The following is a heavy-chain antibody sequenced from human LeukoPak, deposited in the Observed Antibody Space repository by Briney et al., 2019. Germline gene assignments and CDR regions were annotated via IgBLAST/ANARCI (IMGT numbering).Heavy chain of an antibody. CDR2: VSASGGST. J-gene: IGHJ4*02. CDR1: GFIFRNHA. V-gene: IGHV3-23*01. CDR3: AKSLGNQGVIDY. Sequence: GGSLRLSCAASGFIFRNHAMNWVRQAPGQGLEWVSGVSASGGSTFNTDSVKGRFSISRDNSKDTLYLEMNSLRPEDKALYYCAKSLGNQGVIDYWGQGTLVTVSS. D-gene: IGHD3-10*01.